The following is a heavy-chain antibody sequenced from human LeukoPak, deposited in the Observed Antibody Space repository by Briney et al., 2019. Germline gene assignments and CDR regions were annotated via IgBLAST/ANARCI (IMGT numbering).Heavy chain of an antibody. CDR3: ATRSSYSSGWYAGYFDL. CDR1: GFTFSSYW. D-gene: IGHD6-19*01. V-gene: IGHV3-7*01. Sequence: PGGSLRLSCAASGFTFSSYWMSWVRQAPGKGLEWVANIKQDGSEKYYVDSVKGRLTISRDNAKNSLYLQMNSLRAEDTAVYYCATRSSYSSGWYAGYFDLWGRGTLVTVSS. J-gene: IGHJ2*01. CDR2: IKQDGSEK.